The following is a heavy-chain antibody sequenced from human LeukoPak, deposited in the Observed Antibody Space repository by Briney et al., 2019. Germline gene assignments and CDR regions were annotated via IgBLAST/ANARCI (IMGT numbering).Heavy chain of an antibody. J-gene: IGHJ5*02. CDR1: GFTFGSNW. V-gene: IGHV3-7*01. D-gene: IGHD6-13*01. CDR3: VRGDSSSGSWFDP. Sequence: GGSLRLSWAASGFTFGSNWMSWVRQAAGKGLEWVANINPDGSTKLYVGSGKGRFTISRDNAKNSLHLEMNSLRDEDTAVYYCVRGDSSSGSWFDPWGQGTRVTVSS. CDR2: INPDGSTK.